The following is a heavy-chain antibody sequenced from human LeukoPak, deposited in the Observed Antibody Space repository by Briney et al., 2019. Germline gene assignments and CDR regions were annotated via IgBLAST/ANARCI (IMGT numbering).Heavy chain of an antibody. D-gene: IGHD3-22*01. Sequence: SETLSLTCTVSGRSVSSYYWSWIRQPPGKGLEWIGYIYYSGSTNYNPSLKSRVTISVDTSKNQFSLKLSSVTAADTAVYYCARQVSYDSSGYYSYFDYWGQGTLVTVSS. V-gene: IGHV4-59*02. J-gene: IGHJ4*02. CDR2: IYYSGST. CDR1: GRSVSSYY. CDR3: ARQVSYDSSGYYSYFDY.